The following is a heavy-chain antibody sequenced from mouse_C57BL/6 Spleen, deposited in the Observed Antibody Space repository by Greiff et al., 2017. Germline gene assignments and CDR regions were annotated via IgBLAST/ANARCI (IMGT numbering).Heavy chain of an antibody. CDR3: ARGGSAGYSYAMDY. CDR2: IDPSDSET. D-gene: IGHD3-2*02. V-gene: IGHV1-52*01. J-gene: IGHJ4*01. CDR1: GYTFTSYW. Sequence: QVQLQQPGAELVRPGSSVKLSCKASGYTFTSYWMHWVKQRPIQGLEWIGNIDPSDSETHYNQKFKDKATLTVDKSSSTAYMQLSSLTSEDSAVYYCARGGSAGYSYAMDYWGQGTSDTVSS.